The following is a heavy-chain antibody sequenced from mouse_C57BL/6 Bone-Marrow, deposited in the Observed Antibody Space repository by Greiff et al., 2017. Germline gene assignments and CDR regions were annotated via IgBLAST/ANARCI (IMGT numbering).Heavy chain of an antibody. D-gene: IGHD2-5*01. Sequence: EVQLQQSGPELVKPGASVKISCKASGYSFTDYNMNWVKQSNGKSLEWIGVINPNYGTTSYNQKFKGKATLTVDQSSITAYMQSTRLTSEDFAVYYCTRGSAYYSNDGRGLFANWGQGTLVTVSA. CDR1: GYSFTDYN. V-gene: IGHV1-39*01. J-gene: IGHJ3*01. CDR3: TRGSAYYSNDGRGLFAN. CDR2: INPNYGTT.